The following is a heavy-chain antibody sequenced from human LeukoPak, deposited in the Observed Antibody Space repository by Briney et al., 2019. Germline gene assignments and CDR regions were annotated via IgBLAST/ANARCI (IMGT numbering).Heavy chain of an antibody. CDR1: GGSISSSSYY. V-gene: IGHV4-39*01. Sequence: SETLSLTCTVSGGSISSSSYYWGWIRQPPGKGLGWIGSIYYSGSTYYNPSLKSRVTISVDTSKNQLSLKVSSVTAADTAVYYCARQDIGSGYYDYWGQGTLVTVSS. CDR3: ARQDIGSGYYDY. D-gene: IGHD3-22*01. J-gene: IGHJ4*02. CDR2: IYYSGST.